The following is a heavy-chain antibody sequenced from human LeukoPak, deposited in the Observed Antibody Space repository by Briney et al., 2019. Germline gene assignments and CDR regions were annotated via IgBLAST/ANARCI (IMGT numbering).Heavy chain of an antibody. CDR1: GYSFTSYW. J-gene: IGHJ4*02. V-gene: IGHV5-10-1*01. Sequence: GESLRISCKGSGYSFTSYWISWVRQMPGKGLEWMGRIDPSDSYTNYSPSSQGHVTISADKSISTAYLQWSSLKASDTAMYYCARHERPGYYGSGSYYGYWGQGTLVTVSS. CDR3: ARHERPGYYGSGSYYGY. CDR2: IDPSDSYT. D-gene: IGHD3-10*01.